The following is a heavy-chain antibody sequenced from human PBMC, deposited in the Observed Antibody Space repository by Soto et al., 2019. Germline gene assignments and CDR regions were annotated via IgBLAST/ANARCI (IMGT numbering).Heavy chain of an antibody. Sequence: EVQLLESGGGLVQPGGSLSPSCAAPGFTFRSYAMSWVRKAQGRGREGVPAIGGSGGSTYYADSVKGRFTISRDNSKNTLYLQMNSLRAEDTAVYYCAKDSYDFWSGYPRGLDAFDIWGQGTMVTVSS. CDR2: IGGSGGST. CDR1: GFTFRSYA. J-gene: IGHJ3*02. D-gene: IGHD3-3*01. V-gene: IGHV3-23*01. CDR3: AKDSYDFWSGYPRGLDAFDI.